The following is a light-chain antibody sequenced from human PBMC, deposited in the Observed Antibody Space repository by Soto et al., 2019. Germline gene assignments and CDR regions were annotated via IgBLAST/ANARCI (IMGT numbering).Light chain of an antibody. J-gene: IGLJ3*02. CDR2: EVS. CDR1: SSDVGGYNY. CDR3: SSYTSSSTQHFHWV. Sequence: QSALTQPASVSGSPGQSITISCTGTSSDVGGYNYVSWYQQHPGKAPKLMIYEVSNRPSGVSNRFSGSKSGNTASLTISGLQAEDEADYYGSSYTSSSTQHFHWVFGGGTKLTVL. V-gene: IGLV2-14*01.